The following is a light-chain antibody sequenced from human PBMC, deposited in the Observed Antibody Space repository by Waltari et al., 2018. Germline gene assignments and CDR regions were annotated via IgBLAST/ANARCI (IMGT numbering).Light chain of an antibody. CDR1: SSDIGAYNY. V-gene: IGLV2-8*01. J-gene: IGLJ1*01. CDR2: EAS. CDR3: ASYAGNNNFV. Sequence: QPALTQPPSASGSPGQSVSTSCTGTSSDIGAYNYVSWYQKQPGKAPNRMISEASKRPSGVPDRFSGSKSGNTASLTVSGLQAEDEADYYCASYAGNNNFVFGSGTKVTVL.